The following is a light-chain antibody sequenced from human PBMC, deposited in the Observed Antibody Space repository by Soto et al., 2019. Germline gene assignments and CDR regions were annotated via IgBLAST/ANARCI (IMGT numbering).Light chain of an antibody. V-gene: IGKV3-15*01. CDR3: QRYNNWPLT. CDR2: DAS. J-gene: IGKJ4*01. Sequence: EIVLTQSPGTLSLSPGERATLSCRASQSVSSKYLAWYQHKPGQTPRLLIYDASTRTTGVPARFSGSGSGTEFTLTINSLQSEDFAVYYCQRYNNWPLTFGGGTKVDSK. CDR1: QSVSSKY.